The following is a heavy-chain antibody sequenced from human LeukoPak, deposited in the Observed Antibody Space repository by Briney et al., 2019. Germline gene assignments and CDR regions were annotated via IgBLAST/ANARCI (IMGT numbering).Heavy chain of an antibody. CDR3: ARHDVLAAAASSPY. J-gene: IGHJ3*01. V-gene: IGHV4-59*08. D-gene: IGHD6-13*01. CDR1: GGSISSYY. Sequence: SETLSLTCTVSGGSISSYYWSWIRQPPGKGLEWIGYIYYSGSTNYNPSLKSRVTISVDTSKNQFSLKLSSVTAADTAVYYCARHDVLAAAASSPYWGQGTMVTVSS. CDR2: IYYSGST.